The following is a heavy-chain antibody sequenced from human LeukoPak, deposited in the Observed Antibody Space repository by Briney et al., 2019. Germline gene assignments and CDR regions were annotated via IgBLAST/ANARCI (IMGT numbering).Heavy chain of an antibody. J-gene: IGHJ4*02. CDR1: GFTFSSYA. D-gene: IGHD2-15*01. CDR3: ANSAWSDDYGDY. V-gene: IGHV3-23*01. Sequence: GGSLRLSCAASGFTFSSYAMSWVRQAPGKGLEWVSAFIGSGGSTYYADSVKGRFTISRDNSKNTLYLQMNSLRAEDTAVYYCANSAWSDDYGDYWGQGTLVTVSS. CDR2: FIGSGGST.